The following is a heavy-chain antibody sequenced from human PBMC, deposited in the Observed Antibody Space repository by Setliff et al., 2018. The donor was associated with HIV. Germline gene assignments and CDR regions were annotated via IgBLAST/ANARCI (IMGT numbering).Heavy chain of an antibody. Sequence: PGGSLRLSCAASGFTFTNYYMSWIRQAPGKGLELLSYISVSGTDIKYADSVKGRFTIFRDNAKNSLYLQMNSLRAEDTAVYYCATDPRRLSYWGQGTLVTVSS. V-gene: IGHV3-11*04. D-gene: IGHD2-21*01. CDR3: ATDPRRLSY. CDR1: GFTFTNYY. CDR2: ISVSGTDI. J-gene: IGHJ4*02.